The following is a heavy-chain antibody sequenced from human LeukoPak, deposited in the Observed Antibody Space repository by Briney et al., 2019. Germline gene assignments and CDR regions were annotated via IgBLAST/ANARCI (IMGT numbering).Heavy chain of an antibody. Sequence: GASVKVSCKASGYTFTSYAMHWVRQAPGQRLEWMGWINAGNGNTKYSQKFQGRVTITRDTSASTAYMELSSLRSEDTAVYYCARGQYYDFWSGLLDYWGQGTLVTVSS. V-gene: IGHV1-3*01. D-gene: IGHD3-3*01. CDR3: ARGQYYDFWSGLLDY. CDR1: GYTFTSYA. J-gene: IGHJ4*02. CDR2: INAGNGNT.